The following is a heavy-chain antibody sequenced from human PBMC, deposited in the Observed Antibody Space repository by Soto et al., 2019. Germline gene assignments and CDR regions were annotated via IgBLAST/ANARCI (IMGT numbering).Heavy chain of an antibody. D-gene: IGHD4-17*01. J-gene: IGHJ6*02. CDR3: ARGRLRMTTVTTSRRPYGMDV. CDR2: MNPNSGNT. V-gene: IGHV1-8*01. Sequence: QVQLVQSGAEVKKPGASVKVSCKASGYTFTSYDINWVRQATGQGLEWMGWMNPNSGNTGYAQKFQGRVTMTRNTSISTAYMELSSLRSEDTAVYYCARGRLRMTTVTTSRRPYGMDVWGQGTTVTVSS. CDR1: GYTFTSYD.